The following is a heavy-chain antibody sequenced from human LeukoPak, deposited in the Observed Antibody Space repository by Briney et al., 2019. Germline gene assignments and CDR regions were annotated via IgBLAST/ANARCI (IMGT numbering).Heavy chain of an antibody. Sequence: PGGSLRLSCAASGFTFSSYAMSWVRQAPGKGLEWVSATSGSGGSTDYADSVKGRFTISRDNSKNTLYLQMNSLRAEDTAVYSCAKETDYNYIYYFDYWGQGTLVTVSS. CDR3: AKETDYNYIYYFDY. CDR2: TSGSGGST. J-gene: IGHJ4*02. D-gene: IGHD5-24*01. V-gene: IGHV3-23*01. CDR1: GFTFSSYA.